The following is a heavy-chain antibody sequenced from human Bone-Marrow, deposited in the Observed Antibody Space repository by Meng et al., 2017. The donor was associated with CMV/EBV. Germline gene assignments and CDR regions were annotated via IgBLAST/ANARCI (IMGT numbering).Heavy chain of an antibody. Sequence: GESLKISCAASGSTFSSYTMHWVRQAPGKGLEWVSVMYPGGITSYADSVKGRFSISRDNSKNTLYLQMESLRSEDTAVYYCAKEGPYKYGLDVWGQGTTVTVSS. CDR3: AKEGPYKYGLDV. J-gene: IGHJ6*02. CDR2: MYPGGIT. D-gene: IGHD1-1*01. CDR1: GSTFSSYT. V-gene: IGHV3-NL1*01.